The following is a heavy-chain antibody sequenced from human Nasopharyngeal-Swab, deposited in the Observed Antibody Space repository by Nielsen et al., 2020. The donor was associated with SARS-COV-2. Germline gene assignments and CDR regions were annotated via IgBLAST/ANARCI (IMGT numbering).Heavy chain of an antibody. CDR1: RDTFNTYA. D-gene: IGHD2-15*01. J-gene: IGHJ4*02. CDR2: IIPVFSKA. Sequence: SVKVSCKASRDTFNTYAISWVRQAPGQGLEWMGGIIPVFSKANYAQKLQGRVTMTTDTSTSTAYMELRSLRSDDTAVYYCAREGGRYCSGGSCYSEEFDYWGQGTLVTVSS. V-gene: IGHV1-69*05. CDR3: AREGGRYCSGGSCYSEEFDY.